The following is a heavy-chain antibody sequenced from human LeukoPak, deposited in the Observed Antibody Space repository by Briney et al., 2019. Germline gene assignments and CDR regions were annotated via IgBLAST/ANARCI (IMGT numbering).Heavy chain of an antibody. V-gene: IGHV4-39*07. Sequence: PSETLSLTCTVSGGSISSSSYYWGWIRQPPGKGLEWIGSIYYSGSTYYNPSLKSRVTISVDTSKNQFSLKLSSVTAADTAVYYCARTPRSGSYYAYWTHWYFDLWGRGTLVTVSS. D-gene: IGHD1-26*01. CDR2: IYYSGST. J-gene: IGHJ2*01. CDR1: GGSISSSSYY. CDR3: ARTPRSGSYYAYWTHWYFDL.